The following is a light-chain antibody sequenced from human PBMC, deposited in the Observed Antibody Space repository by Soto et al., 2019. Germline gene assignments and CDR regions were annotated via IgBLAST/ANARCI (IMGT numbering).Light chain of an antibody. CDR2: KAS. V-gene: IGKV1-5*03. Sequence: DIQMTQSPSTLSASVGDRVTITCRASQSISSWLAWYQRKPGKAPKLLIYKASSLESGVPSRFSGSGSGTEFTLTISSLQPDDFATYYGEQYNSYPYIFGQGTKLEIK. CDR3: EQYNSYPYI. J-gene: IGKJ2*01. CDR1: QSISSW.